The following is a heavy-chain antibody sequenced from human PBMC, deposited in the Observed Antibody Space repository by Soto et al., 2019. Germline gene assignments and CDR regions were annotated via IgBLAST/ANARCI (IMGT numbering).Heavy chain of an antibody. CDR1: GGSISSSSYY. V-gene: IGHV4-39*01. CDR3: ATWRILTGYYHYFDY. J-gene: IGHJ4*02. CDR2: IYYSGST. D-gene: IGHD3-9*01. Sequence: PSETLSLTCTVSGGSISSSSYYWGWIRQPPGKGLEWIGSIYYSGSTYYNPSLKSRVTISVDTSKNQFSLKLSSVTAADTAVYYCATWRILTGYYHYFDYWGQGTLVTVSS.